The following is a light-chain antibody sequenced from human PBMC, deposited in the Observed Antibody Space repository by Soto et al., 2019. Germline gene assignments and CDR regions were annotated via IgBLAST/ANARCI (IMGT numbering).Light chain of an antibody. J-gene: IGLJ1*01. CDR2: EVS. Sequence: QSVLTQPASVSGSPGQSIAISCTGTSSDVGSSDLVSWYQQHPGKAPKLMIYEVSKRPSGVSDRFSGSKSDNMASLTISGLQAEDEADYYCCSYTCTRTYVFGTGTKVTVL. CDR3: CSYTCTRTYV. V-gene: IGLV2-23*02. CDR1: SSDVGSSDL.